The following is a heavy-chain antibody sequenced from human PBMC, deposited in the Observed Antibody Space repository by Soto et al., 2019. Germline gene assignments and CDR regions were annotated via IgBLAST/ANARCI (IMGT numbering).Heavy chain of an antibody. Sequence: EVQLVESGGGLVQPGRSLRLSCAASGFTFDDYAMHWVRQAPGKGLEWVAGSSWNSGSIGYADSVKGRFTISRDNAKNSLYLKMNSLTAEDTALYYCATVINGGSFHCWGQGTLVTVSS. J-gene: IGHJ4*02. CDR3: ATVINGGSFHC. CDR1: GFTFDDYA. V-gene: IGHV3-9*01. CDR2: SSWNSGSI. D-gene: IGHD2-15*01.